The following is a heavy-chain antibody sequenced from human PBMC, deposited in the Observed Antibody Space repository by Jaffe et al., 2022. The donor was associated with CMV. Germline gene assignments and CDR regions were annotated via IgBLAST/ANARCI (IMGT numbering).Heavy chain of an antibody. CDR1: GFTFSAYW. V-gene: IGHV3-7*01. CDR2: IKQDGSEK. D-gene: IGHD2-2*02. Sequence: EVQLVESGGGLVQPGGSLRLSCAASGFTFSAYWMSWVRQAPGKGLEWVANIKQDGSEKFYVDSVKGRFTISRDNAKNSLYLQMNGLRAEDTAVYYCVRRLPASIQWYFDLWGRGTLVSVSS. CDR3: VRRLPASIQWYFDL. J-gene: IGHJ2*01.